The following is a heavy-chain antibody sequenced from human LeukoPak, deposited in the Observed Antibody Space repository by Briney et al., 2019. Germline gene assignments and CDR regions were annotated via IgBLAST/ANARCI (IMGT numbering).Heavy chain of an antibody. CDR2: ISVYNGNT. V-gene: IGHV1-18*01. CDR3: ARHTGSLYDFWSGYIDY. J-gene: IGHJ4*02. Sequence: ASVKVSCKASGYTFTSYGISWVRQAPGQGLEWMGWISVYNGNTKYVQKFQGRVTMTTDTSTRTAYMELRSLRSDDTAVYYCARHTGSLYDFWSGYIDYWGQGTLVTVSS. CDR1: GYTFTSYG. D-gene: IGHD3-3*01.